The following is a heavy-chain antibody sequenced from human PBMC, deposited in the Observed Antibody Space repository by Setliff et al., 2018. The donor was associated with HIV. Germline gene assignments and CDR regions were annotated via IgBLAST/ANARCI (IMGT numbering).Heavy chain of an antibody. Sequence: ASVKVSCKASGYTFTNYYMHWVRQAPGRGLEWMGIINPSGGSTSYAQKFQGRVSMTSDTSTSTVYMELTSLRSEDTAVYYCASGSGYCTKGDCYIGVHRTPDKYYFDSWGQGTLVTVSS. CDR2: INPSGGST. V-gene: IGHV1-46*01. CDR1: GYTFTNYY. J-gene: IGHJ4*02. D-gene: IGHD2-8*01. CDR3: ASGSGYCTKGDCYIGVHRTPDKYYFDS.